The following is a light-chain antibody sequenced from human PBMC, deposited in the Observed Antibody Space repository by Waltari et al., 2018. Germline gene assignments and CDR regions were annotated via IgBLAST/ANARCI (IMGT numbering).Light chain of an antibody. V-gene: IGLV2-23*02. Sequence: QSALTQPASVSGSPGQSITISCTGSSSDIGSYNVVSWYQHHPGKAPKLVIYEVINRPSGGSNRFSGSKSGNTASLTISGLQAEDEADYYCCSYAGSVVFGGGTKLTVL. CDR2: EVI. CDR1: SSDIGSYNV. J-gene: IGLJ2*01. CDR3: CSYAGSVV.